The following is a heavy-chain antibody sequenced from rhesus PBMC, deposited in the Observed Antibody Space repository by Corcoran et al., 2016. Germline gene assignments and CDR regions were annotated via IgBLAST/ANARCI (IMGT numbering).Heavy chain of an antibody. CDR2: ISGSSGST. J-gene: IGHJ4*01. V-gene: IGHV4-65*01. D-gene: IGHD6S26*01. CDR1: GGSVSSSNW. Sequence: QVQLQESGPGLVKPSETLSLTCAVSGGSVSSSNWWSWIRQPPGKGLEWIGYISGSSGSTYNNPSRKSRVTSSTDTSKNQFSLKLSSVTAADTAVYYCARERDSSGWSCDYLGQGVLVTVSA. CDR3: ARERDSSGWSCDY.